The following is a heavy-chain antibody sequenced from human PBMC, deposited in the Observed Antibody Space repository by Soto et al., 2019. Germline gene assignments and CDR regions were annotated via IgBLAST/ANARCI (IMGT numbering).Heavy chain of an antibody. CDR3: ARGVTPIDY. V-gene: IGHV1-18*01. CDR1: GYTFTNFG. D-gene: IGHD2-21*02. CDR2: ISAYNGNT. Sequence: QVQLVQSGAEVKKPGASVKVSCKTSGYTFTNFGLSWVRQAPGQGLEWMGWISAYNGNTNYAQNFQGRVTMNTYTSTSTAYMELRSLNSDDTAVYYCARGVTPIDYWGQGTLVNVS. J-gene: IGHJ4*02.